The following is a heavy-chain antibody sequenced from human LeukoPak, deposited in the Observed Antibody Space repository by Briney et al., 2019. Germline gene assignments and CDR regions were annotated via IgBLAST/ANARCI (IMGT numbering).Heavy chain of an antibody. D-gene: IGHD6-19*01. CDR1: GFTFGRHW. CDR2: MNQGGSET. Sequence: GGSLRLSCAASGFTFGRHWMSWVRQAPGKGLEWVAHMNQGGSETTNVDSVKGRFTISRDDAKNLVFLRMNSLRVEDTAVYYCARDGVAGGFYYWGQGILVTVSS. V-gene: IGHV3-7*01. CDR3: ARDGVAGGFYY. J-gene: IGHJ4*02.